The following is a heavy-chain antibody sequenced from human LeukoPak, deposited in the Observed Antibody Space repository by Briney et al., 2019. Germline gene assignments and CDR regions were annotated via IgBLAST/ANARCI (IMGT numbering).Heavy chain of an antibody. CDR1: GFTFSSYW. D-gene: IGHD1-26*01. J-gene: IGHJ3*02. CDR2: IKQDGSEK. Sequence: TGRSLRLSCAASGFTFSSYWMSWVRQAPGKGLEWVANIKQDGSEKYYVDSVKGRFTISRDNAKNSLYLQMNSLRAEDTAVYYCARDGSYFGDAFDIWGQGTMVTVSS. CDR3: ARDGSYFGDAFDI. V-gene: IGHV3-7*01.